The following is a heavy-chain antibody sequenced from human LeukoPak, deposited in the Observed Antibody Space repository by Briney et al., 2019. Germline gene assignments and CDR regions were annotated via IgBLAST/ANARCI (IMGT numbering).Heavy chain of an antibody. CDR3: ARAQVVPAATYYYYYGMDV. Sequence: GGSLRLSCAASGFTFSSYSMNWVRQAPGKGLEWVSSISTSSTYTNYADSVRGRFTISRDNANNSLYLQMNSLRAEDTAVYYCARAQVVPAATYYYYYGMDVWGKGTTVTVSS. D-gene: IGHD2-2*01. CDR1: GFTFSSYS. V-gene: IGHV3-21*01. J-gene: IGHJ6*04. CDR2: ISTSSTYT.